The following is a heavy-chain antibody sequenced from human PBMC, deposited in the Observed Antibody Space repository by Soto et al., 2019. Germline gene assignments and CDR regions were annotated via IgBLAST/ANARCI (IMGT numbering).Heavy chain of an antibody. CDR3: ATGAFGGRQQLVRDAFDF. CDR1: GGPFDSYS. D-gene: IGHD3-16*01. V-gene: IGHV1-69*02. CDR2: VAPIFDFS. J-gene: IGHJ3*01. Sequence: QVQLVQSGAEVKKPGSSLRVSCRASGGPFDSYSISWVRQAPGQGLEWLGKVAPIFDFSRYAPKFQGRVTITSDKSTSIAYMDLGGLTSQDTAVYYCATGAFGGRQQLVRDAFDFWGQGTKVTVSS.